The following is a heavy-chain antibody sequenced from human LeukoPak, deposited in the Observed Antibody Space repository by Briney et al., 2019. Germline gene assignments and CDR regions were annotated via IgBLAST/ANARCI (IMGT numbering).Heavy chain of an antibody. CDR2: ISYDGSNK. J-gene: IGHJ3*02. V-gene: IGHV3-30-3*01. CDR3: ARDSYYYDSSGQGAFDI. D-gene: IGHD3-22*01. Sequence: GRSLRLSCAASGFTFSSYAMRWVRQAPGKGLEWVAVISYDGSNKYYAESVKGRFTISRDNSKNTLYLQMNSLRAEDTAVYYCARDSYYYDSSGQGAFDIWGQGTMVTVSS. CDR1: GFTFSSYA.